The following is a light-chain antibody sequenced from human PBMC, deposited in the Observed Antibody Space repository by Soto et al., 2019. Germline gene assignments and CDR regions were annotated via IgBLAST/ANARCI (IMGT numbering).Light chain of an antibody. CDR2: DVS. CDR1: SSDVGGYNY. Sequence: QSALTQPASVSGSPGQSITISCTGTSSDVGGYNYVSWYQQHPGKAPKLMIYDVSNRPSGVSNRFSGSKSGNTASLTISGLQAEDEADYYCSSYSSTNTHVFGTGTKLT. V-gene: IGLV2-14*03. CDR3: SSYSSTNTHV. J-gene: IGLJ1*01.